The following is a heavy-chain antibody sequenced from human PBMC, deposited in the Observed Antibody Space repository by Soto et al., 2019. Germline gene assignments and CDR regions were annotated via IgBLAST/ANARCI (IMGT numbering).Heavy chain of an antibody. V-gene: IGHV3-33*01. Sequence: GGSLRLSCAASGFTFSSYGMHWVRQAPGKGLEWVAVIWYDGSNKYYADSVKGRFTISRDNSKNTLYLQMNSLRAEDTAVYYCARDREDSSSPTGYYYYMDVWGKGTTVTVSS. CDR2: IWYDGSNK. J-gene: IGHJ6*03. CDR3: ARDREDSSSPTGYYYYMDV. CDR1: GFTFSSYG. D-gene: IGHD6-13*01.